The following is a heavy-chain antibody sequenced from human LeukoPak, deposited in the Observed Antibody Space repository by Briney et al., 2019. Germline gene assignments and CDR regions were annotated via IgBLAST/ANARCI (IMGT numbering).Heavy chain of an antibody. CDR3: ARVEIRADFDF. CDR1: GFTFSRSW. V-gene: IGHV3-7*01. J-gene: IGHJ4*02. CDR2: IEPDARGK. Sequence: GGSLRLSCTASGFTFSRSWMAWIRQAPGKGLEWVANIEPDARGKYYVDIAKGRFTVSRDNTKNTVSLQMNSLRIEDTAVYYCARVEIRADFDFWGQGVLVTVSS.